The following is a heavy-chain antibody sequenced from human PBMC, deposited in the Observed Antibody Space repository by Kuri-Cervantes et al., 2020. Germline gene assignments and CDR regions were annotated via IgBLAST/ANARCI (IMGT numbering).Heavy chain of an antibody. CDR1: GYTLTSYY. CDR3: ARGGDIIVQPGARTFDP. Sequence: ASVKVSCKASGYTLTSYYMHWVRQAPGQGLEWMGIISPSGGSTSYAQKFQGRVTMTRDTSTSTVYMELSGLRSEDTAVYYCARGGDIIVQPGARTFDPWGQGTLVTVSS. D-gene: IGHD2-2*01. J-gene: IGHJ5*02. V-gene: IGHV1-46*01. CDR2: ISPSGGST.